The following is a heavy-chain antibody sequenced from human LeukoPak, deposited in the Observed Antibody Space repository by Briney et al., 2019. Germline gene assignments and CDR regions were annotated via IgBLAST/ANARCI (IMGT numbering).Heavy chain of an antibody. V-gene: IGHV3-74*01. CDR1: GFTFSTYW. Sequence: PGGSPRLSCAASGFTFSTYWMHWVRQAPGKGLVWVSRLSPDGSSSIYADSVKGRFTVSRDNAKNTLYLQMSSLRAEDTAVYYCTRSPSLGGNYWGFDYWGQGTLVTVSS. J-gene: IGHJ4*02. CDR3: TRSPSLGGNYWGFDY. CDR2: LSPDGSSS. D-gene: IGHD1-26*01.